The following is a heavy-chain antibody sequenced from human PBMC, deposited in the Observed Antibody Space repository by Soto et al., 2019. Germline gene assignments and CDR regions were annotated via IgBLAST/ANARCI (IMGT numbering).Heavy chain of an antibody. CDR3: ARGMDIVATIRFDS. J-gene: IGHJ4*02. V-gene: IGHV3-48*03. Sequence: EVQLMESGGGLVQPGGTLRLSCATSGFRFSDYEMNWVRQAPGKGLEWVAYILSIGTTIYYTDSVKGRFTISRDNTKNLLYLQMNSLRVEDTGVYYCARGMDIVATIRFDSWGQGTMVTVSS. D-gene: IGHD5-12*01. CDR1: GFRFSDYE. CDR2: ILSIGTTI.